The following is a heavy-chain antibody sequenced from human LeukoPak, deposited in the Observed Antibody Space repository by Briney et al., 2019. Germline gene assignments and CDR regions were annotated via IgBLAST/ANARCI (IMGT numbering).Heavy chain of an antibody. V-gene: IGHV3-23*01. CDR2: ISGSGGST. D-gene: IGHD2-2*03. Sequence: AGGSLRLSCAASGFTFSSYAMSWVRQAPGKGLEWVSAISGSGGSTYYADSVKGRFTISRDNSKNTLYLQMNSLRAEDTAVYYCAKDGYCSSTSCYAGSYWYFDLWGHGTLVTVSS. CDR1: GFTFSSYA. J-gene: IGHJ2*01. CDR3: AKDGYCSSTSCYAGSYWYFDL.